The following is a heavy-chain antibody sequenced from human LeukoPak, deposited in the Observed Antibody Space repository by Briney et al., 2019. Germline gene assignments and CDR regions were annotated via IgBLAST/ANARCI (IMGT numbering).Heavy chain of an antibody. D-gene: IGHD3-22*01. Sequence: PGRSLRLSCAASGFIFSTSGMNWVRQAPGRGLEWLAYISGSSATKYYADSVKGRFTISRDNAENSLFLQMNSLRAEDTAVYYCTENSITTNQRWGQGTLVTVSS. CDR3: TENSITTNQR. CDR2: ISGSSATK. V-gene: IGHV3-48*04. CDR1: GFIFSTSG. J-gene: IGHJ1*01.